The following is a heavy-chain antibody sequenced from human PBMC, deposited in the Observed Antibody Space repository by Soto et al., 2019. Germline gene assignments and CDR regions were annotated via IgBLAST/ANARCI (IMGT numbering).Heavy chain of an antibody. Sequence: GGSLGLSCAASGFTFSSYAMHWVRQAPGKGLEWVAVISYDGSNKYYADSVKGRFTISRDNSKNTLYLQMNSLRAEDTAVYYCARPCITMVRGVIISNYYGMDVWGQGTTVTVSS. CDR3: ARPCITMVRGVIISNYYGMDV. D-gene: IGHD3-10*01. V-gene: IGHV3-30-3*01. J-gene: IGHJ6*02. CDR2: ISYDGSNK. CDR1: GFTFSSYA.